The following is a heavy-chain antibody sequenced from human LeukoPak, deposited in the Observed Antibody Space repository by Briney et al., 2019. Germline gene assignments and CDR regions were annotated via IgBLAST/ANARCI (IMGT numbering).Heavy chain of an antibody. J-gene: IGHJ3*02. V-gene: IGHV4-39*01. CDR3: ARHPRNPYDSSGYRYGGGAFDI. Sequence: SETLSLTCTVSGGSISSSSYYWGWILQPPGKGLEWTGSIYYSGSTYYNPSLKSRVTISVDTSKNQFSLKLSSVTAADTAVYYCARHPRNPYDSSGYRYGGGAFDIWGQGTMVTVSS. D-gene: IGHD3-22*01. CDR1: GGSISSSSYY. CDR2: IYYSGST.